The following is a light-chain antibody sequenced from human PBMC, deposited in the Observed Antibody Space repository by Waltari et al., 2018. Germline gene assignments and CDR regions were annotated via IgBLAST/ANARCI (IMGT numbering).Light chain of an antibody. Sequence: QAVVTHEPPLTVPPGGPVTLTCGSSTGPVTIGQYPHWFQQNHAQAPRTLIFDTRPKHSWAPARFSGSLLGGKAALTLSGAQPEDEAEYYCFLSYNGPWVFGGGTKLTVL. V-gene: IGLV7-46*01. CDR1: TGPVTIGQY. CDR2: DTR. CDR3: FLSYNGPWV. J-gene: IGLJ3*02.